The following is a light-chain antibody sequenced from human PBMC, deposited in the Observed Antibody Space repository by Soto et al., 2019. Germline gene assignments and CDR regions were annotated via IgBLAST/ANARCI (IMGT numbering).Light chain of an antibody. CDR2: EVS. Sequence: QSALTQPPSVSGSPGQSVTISCTGMSSDVGGYNYVSWYQQHPGKAPKLMIYEVSKRPSGVPDRFSGSKSGNTASLTVSGRQPEDEADYYCSSYAGANSVVFGGGTKLTVL. V-gene: IGLV2-8*01. CDR1: SSDVGGYNY. CDR3: SSYAGANSVV. J-gene: IGLJ2*01.